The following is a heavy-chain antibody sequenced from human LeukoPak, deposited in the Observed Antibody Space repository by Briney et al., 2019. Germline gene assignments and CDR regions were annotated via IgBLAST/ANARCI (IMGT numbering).Heavy chain of an antibody. Sequence: GGSLRLSCAASGFTVSSNYMSWVRQAPGKGLEWVSVIYSGGSTYYADSVKGRFTISRDNSKNTLYLQMNSLRAEDTAVYYCARPYDSRGRIDYWGQGTLVTVSS. CDR2: IYSGGST. CDR1: GFTVSSNY. J-gene: IGHJ4*02. CDR3: ARPYDSRGRIDY. D-gene: IGHD3-22*01. V-gene: IGHV3-66*04.